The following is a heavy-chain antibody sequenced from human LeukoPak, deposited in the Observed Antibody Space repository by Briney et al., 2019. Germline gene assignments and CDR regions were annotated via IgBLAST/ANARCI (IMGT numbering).Heavy chain of an antibody. CDR2: FDPEDGET. CDR1: GYTLTELS. J-gene: IGHJ4*02. D-gene: IGHD1-26*01. V-gene: IGHV1-24*01. Sequence: GASVKVSCKVSGYTLTELSMHWVRQAPGKGLEWMGGFDPEDGETIYAQKFQGRVTMTEDTSTDTAYMELSSLRSDDTAVYYRARSLLAGATRVDFWGQGTLVTVSS. CDR3: ARSLLAGATRVDF.